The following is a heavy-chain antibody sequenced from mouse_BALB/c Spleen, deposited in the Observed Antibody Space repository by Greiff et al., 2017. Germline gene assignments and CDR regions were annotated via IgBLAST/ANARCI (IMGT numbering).Heavy chain of an antibody. CDR3: ARDGYLWYFDV. CDR1: GFTFSDYG. D-gene: IGHD2-2*01. V-gene: IGHV5-15*02. CDR2: ISNLAYSI. Sequence: EVKVVESGGGLVQPGGSRKLSCAASGFTFSDYGMAWVRQAPGKGPEWVAFISNLAYSIYYADTVTGRFTISRENAKNTLYLEMSSLRSEDTAMYYCARDGYLWYFDVWGAGTTVTVSS. J-gene: IGHJ1*01.